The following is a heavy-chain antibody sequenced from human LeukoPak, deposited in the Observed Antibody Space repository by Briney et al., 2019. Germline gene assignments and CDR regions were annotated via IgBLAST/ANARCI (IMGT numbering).Heavy chain of an antibody. CDR2: IGSSSSTI. D-gene: IGHD2-15*01. Sequence: PGRSLRLSCAASGFTFSSYSMNWVRQAPGKGLEWVSYIGSSSSTIYYADSVKGRFTTSRDNGKYSLYLQMNSLRDEDTAVYHCARWWNAFDIWGQGTMVTVSS. CDR1: GFTFSSYS. V-gene: IGHV3-48*02. J-gene: IGHJ3*02. CDR3: ARWWNAFDI.